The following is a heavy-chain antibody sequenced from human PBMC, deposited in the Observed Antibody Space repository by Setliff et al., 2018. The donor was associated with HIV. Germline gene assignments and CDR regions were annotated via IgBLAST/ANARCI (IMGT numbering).Heavy chain of an antibody. CDR2: IYHSGST. J-gene: IGHJ5*02. CDR3: AREERIAAAGA. V-gene: IGHV4-38-2*02. CDR1: GYSISSGYY. D-gene: IGHD6-13*01. Sequence: SETLSLTCTVSGYSISSGYYWGWIRQPPGKGLEWIGSIYHSGSTYYNPSLKSRVTISVDTSKNQFSLKLSSVTAADTAVYYCAREERIAAAGAWGQGTLVTVSS.